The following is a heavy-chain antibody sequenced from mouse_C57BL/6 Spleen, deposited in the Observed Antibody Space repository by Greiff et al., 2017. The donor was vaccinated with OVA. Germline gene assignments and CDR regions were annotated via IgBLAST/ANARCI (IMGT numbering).Heavy chain of an antibody. CDR3: ARGGHDGYYVWFAD. CDR2: IYPGDGDT. CDR1: GYAFSSSW. Sequence: QVQLQQSGPELVKPGASVKISCKASGYAFSSSWMNWVKQRPGKGLEWIGRIYPGDGDTNYNGKFKGKATLTADKSSSTAYMQLSSLTSEDSAVYCCARGGHDGYYVWFADWGQGTLVTVSA. D-gene: IGHD2-3*01. V-gene: IGHV1-82*01. J-gene: IGHJ3*01.